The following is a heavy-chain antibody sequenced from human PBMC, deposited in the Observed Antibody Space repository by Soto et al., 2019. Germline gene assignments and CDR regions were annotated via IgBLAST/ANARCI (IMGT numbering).Heavy chain of an antibody. Sequence: EVQLVESGGDLVQPGGSLRLSCAASGFTVSSNYMSWVRQAPGTGLEWVSVLQSGGSTFYADSVKGRFTISSDTSKNTPELPMTSLRADDTAMSYCSWDDVRCSGGRFNGAPMDVGGRGTTVTVAS. CDR1: GFTVSSNY. V-gene: IGHV3-66*01. CDR3: SWDDVRCSGGRFNGAPMDV. J-gene: IGHJ6*03. D-gene: IGHD2-15*01. CDR2: LQSGGST.